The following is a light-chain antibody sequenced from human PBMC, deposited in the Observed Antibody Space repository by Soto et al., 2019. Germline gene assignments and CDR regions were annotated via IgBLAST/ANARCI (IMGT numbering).Light chain of an antibody. CDR3: QQYSNWPRT. J-gene: IGKJ1*01. CDR2: GAS. Sequence: EIVMTQSPSTLSFSPWERATLSYMAGQSISNNLAWYQQKPGQAPRLLIYGASTRATGIPARFTGSGSGTEFTLTISSLQSEDFAVYYCQQYSNWPRTFGQGTK. CDR1: QSISNN. V-gene: IGKV3-15*01.